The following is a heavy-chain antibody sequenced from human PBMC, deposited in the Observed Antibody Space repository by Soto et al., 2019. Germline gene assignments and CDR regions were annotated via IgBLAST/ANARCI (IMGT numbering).Heavy chain of an antibody. D-gene: IGHD6-13*01. CDR2: ISYDGSNK. J-gene: IGHJ4*02. CDR3: ARDIGLQLVPEGSYY. Sequence: QVQLVESGGGVVQPGRSLRLSCAASGFTFSSYAMHWVRQAPGKGLEWVAVISYDGSNKYYADSVKGRFTISRDNSKNTLYLQMNSLRAEDTAVYYCARDIGLQLVPEGSYYWGQGTLVTVSS. V-gene: IGHV3-30-3*01. CDR1: GFTFSSYA.